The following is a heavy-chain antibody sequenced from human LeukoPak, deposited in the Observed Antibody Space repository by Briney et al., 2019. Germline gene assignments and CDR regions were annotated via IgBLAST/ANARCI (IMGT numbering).Heavy chain of an antibody. CDR2: ISHDGSNK. J-gene: IGHJ4*02. D-gene: IGHD6-19*01. CDR1: GFTFSSYA. V-gene: IGHV3-30-3*01. Sequence: PGRSLRLSCAASGFTFSSYAMHWVRQAPGKGLEWVAVISHDGSNKYYADSVKGRFTISRDNSKNTLYLQMNSLRAEDTAEYYCARDRPPVAGIVDYWGQGTLVTVSS. CDR3: ARDRPPVAGIVDY.